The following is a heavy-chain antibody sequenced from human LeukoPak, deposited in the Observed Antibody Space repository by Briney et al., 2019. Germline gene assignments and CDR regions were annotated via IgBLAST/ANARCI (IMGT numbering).Heavy chain of an antibody. CDR3: AKDQVDYDFWDY. J-gene: IGHJ4*02. CDR1: GFTFSSYA. D-gene: IGHD3-3*01. V-gene: IGHV3-23*01. CDR2: ISGSGGST. Sequence: GGSLRLSCAASGFTFSSYATSWVRQAPGKGLEWVSAISGSGGSTYYADSVKGRFTISRDNSKNTLYLQMNSLRAEDTAVYYCAKDQVDYDFWDYWGQGTLVTVSS.